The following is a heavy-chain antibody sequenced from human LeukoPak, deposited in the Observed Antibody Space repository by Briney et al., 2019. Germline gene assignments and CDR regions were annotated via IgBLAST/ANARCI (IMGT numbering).Heavy chain of an antibody. D-gene: IGHD5-12*01. J-gene: IGHJ4*02. V-gene: IGHV3-49*04. CDR3: TRLVATRLDY. CDR2: IRSKAYGGTT. CDR1: GFTFGDYA. Sequence: GGSLRLSCTTSGFTFGDYAMNWVRQAPGKGLEWVALIRSKAYGGTTEYAASVKGRFTILRDDSKSIAYLQMNSLKTEDTALYYCTRLVATRLDYWGQGTLVTVSS.